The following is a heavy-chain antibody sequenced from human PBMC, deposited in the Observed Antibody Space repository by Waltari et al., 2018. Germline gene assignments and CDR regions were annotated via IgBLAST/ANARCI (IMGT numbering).Heavy chain of an antibody. CDR1: GGTFSSYA. D-gene: IGHD3-10*01. CDR2: IIPISGTA. J-gene: IGHJ3*01. CDR3: VRQRVASDYGFDV. V-gene: IGHV1-69*08. Sequence: QVQLVQSGAEVKKPGSSVKVSCKASGGTFSSYAISWVRQAPGQGLEWMGRIIPISGTANYAQKFQGRVTITADKSTSTAYMELSSLRAEDTALYYCVRQRVASDYGFDVWGQGTMVTVSS.